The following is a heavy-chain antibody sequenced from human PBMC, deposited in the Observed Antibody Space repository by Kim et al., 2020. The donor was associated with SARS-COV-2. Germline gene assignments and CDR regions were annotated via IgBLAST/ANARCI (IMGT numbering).Heavy chain of an antibody. Sequence: GGSLRLSCAASGFTFSDYYMSWIRQAPGKGLEWVSYISSSGSTIYYADSVKGRFTISRDNAKNSLYLQMNSLRAEDTAVYYCARDQEDIVVVPAANNDAFDIWGQGTMVTVSS. J-gene: IGHJ3*02. CDR1: GFTFSDYY. D-gene: IGHD2-2*01. CDR3: ARDQEDIVVVPAANNDAFDI. V-gene: IGHV3-11*01. CDR2: ISSSGSTI.